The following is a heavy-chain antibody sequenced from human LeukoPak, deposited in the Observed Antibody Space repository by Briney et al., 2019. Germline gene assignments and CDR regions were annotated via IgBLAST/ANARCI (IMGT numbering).Heavy chain of an antibody. CDR3: ATLYGDSRDY. CDR2: LSYDESYK. CDR1: GFTFSKYG. D-gene: IGHD4-17*01. V-gene: IGHV3-30*03. Sequence: QPGRSLRLSCAAFGFTFSKYGMHWVRQAPGKGLEWVAVLSYDESYKNYADSVKGRFTISRDNSKNTLYLQMNSLRAEDTAVYYCATLYGDSRDYWGQGTLVTVSS. J-gene: IGHJ4*02.